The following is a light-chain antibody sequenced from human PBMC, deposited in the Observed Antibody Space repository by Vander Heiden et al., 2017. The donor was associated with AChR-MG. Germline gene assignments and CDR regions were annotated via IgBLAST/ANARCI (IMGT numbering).Light chain of an antibody. Sequence: DIVMTQSPLSLPVTPGEPASISCRSSQSLLHSDGYNYLDWYVQKPGQSPQLLIYLASKRASGVPDRFSGSGAGTDFTLKISRVEAEDVGVYYCMQALQARALGQGTKVEI. CDR3: MQALQARA. CDR1: QSLLHSDGYNY. CDR2: LAS. J-gene: IGKJ1*01. V-gene: IGKV2-28*01.